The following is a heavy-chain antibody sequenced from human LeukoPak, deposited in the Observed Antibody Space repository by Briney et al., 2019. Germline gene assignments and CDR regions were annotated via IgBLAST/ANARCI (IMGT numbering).Heavy chain of an antibody. CDR2: MNPNSGNT. CDR3: AKDRVRSGETDY. J-gene: IGHJ4*02. V-gene: IGHV1-8*03. Sequence: ASVKVSCKASGYTFTSYDINWVRQATGQGLEWMGWMNPNSGNTGYAQKFQGRVTITRNTSISTAYMELSSLRSEDTAVYYCAKDRVRSGETDYWGQGTLVTVSS. D-gene: IGHD1-26*01. CDR1: GYTFTSYD.